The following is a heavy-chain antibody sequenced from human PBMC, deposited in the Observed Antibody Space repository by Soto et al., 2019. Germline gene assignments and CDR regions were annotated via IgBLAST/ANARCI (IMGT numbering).Heavy chain of an antibody. J-gene: IGHJ6*02. D-gene: IGHD3-10*01. V-gene: IGHV5-10-1*01. Sequence: VESLKISCKGSGYIFTSYWISWFLQMPGKGLEWMGRIDPSDSYTNYSPSFQGHVTISADKSISTAYLQWSSLKASDTAMYYCARHMAVWFGFMDVWGQGTTVTVSS. CDR3: ARHMAVWFGFMDV. CDR2: IDPSDSYT. CDR1: GYIFTSYW.